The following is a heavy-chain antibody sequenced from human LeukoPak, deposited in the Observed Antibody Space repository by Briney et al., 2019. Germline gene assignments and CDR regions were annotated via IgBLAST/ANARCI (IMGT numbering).Heavy chain of an antibody. D-gene: IGHD3-22*01. CDR1: GFTFSSYA. Sequence: GGSLRLSCAASGFTFSSYAMSWVRQAPGKGLEWVSAISGSGGSTYYADSVKGRFTISRDNSKNTLYLQMNSLRAEDTAVYYCANDLLRYDSSGYGFDYWGQGTLVTVSS. J-gene: IGHJ4*02. V-gene: IGHV3-23*01. CDR3: ANDLLRYDSSGYGFDY. CDR2: ISGSGGST.